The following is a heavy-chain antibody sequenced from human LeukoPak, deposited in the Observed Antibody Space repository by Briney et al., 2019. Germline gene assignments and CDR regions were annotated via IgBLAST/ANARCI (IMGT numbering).Heavy chain of an antibody. J-gene: IGHJ4*02. CDR3: VRGMGGGVSNFDY. Sequence: GGSLRLSCAASGFTVSDYYMTWIRQAPGKGLDWVSYISFSGSTIYYADSVKGRFIISRDTAKNPLYLQMNSLRAEDTAFYYCVRGMGGGVSNFDYWGQGTLVTVSS. CDR2: ISFSGSTI. D-gene: IGHD3-16*01. CDR1: GFTVSDYY. V-gene: IGHV3-11*01.